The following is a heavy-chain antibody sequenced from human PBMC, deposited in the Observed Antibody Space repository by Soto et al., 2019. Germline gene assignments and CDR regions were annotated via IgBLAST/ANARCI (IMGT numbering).Heavy chain of an antibody. Sequence: QVQLVQSGAEVKKPGASVKVSCKASGYTFTSYYMHWVRQAPGQGLEWRGIIKPSGRSTSYAQKFQGRVPMTRDTSTSTVYMELSSLRSEDTAVYYCARARVVVSWDAFDIWGQGTMVTVSS. V-gene: IGHV1-46*01. CDR2: IKPSGRST. CDR3: ARARVVVSWDAFDI. CDR1: GYTFTSYY. D-gene: IGHD3-22*01. J-gene: IGHJ3*02.